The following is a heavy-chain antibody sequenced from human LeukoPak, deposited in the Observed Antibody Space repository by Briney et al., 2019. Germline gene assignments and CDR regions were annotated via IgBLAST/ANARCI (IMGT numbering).Heavy chain of an antibody. J-gene: IGHJ4*02. Sequence: PSETLSLTCNGSGGSMSGYSWSWIRQPPGKGLEWIGYIYHSGSTYYNPSLKSRVTISVDRSKNQFSLKLSSVTAADTAVYYCARGGRYGDYAAPFDYWGQGTLVTVSS. CDR3: ARGGRYGDYAAPFDY. D-gene: IGHD4-17*01. CDR1: GGSMSGYS. V-gene: IGHV4-30-2*01. CDR2: IYHSGST.